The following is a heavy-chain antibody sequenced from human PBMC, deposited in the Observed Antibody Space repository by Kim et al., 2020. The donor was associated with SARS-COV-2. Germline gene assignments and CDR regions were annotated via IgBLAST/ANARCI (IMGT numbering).Heavy chain of an antibody. V-gene: IGHV4-39*01. J-gene: IGHJ5*02. Sequence: SETLSLTCTVSGGSISSGNFYWAWIRQPPGKGLEWIGHIFYTGSTLYRPSLSGRVSISVDRSRNQFSLELTSVTAADTALYYCARQKPTDSFDPSGPGP. CDR2: IFYTGST. CDR1: GGSISSGNFY. CDR3: ARQKPTDSFDP.